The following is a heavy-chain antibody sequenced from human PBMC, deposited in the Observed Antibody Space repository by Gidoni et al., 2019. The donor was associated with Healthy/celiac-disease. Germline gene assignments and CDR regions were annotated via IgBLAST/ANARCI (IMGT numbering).Heavy chain of an antibody. Sequence: YGMHWVRQAPGKGLEWVAVISYDGSNKYYADSVKGRFTISRDNSKNTLYLQMNSLRAEDTAVYYCAKRAVAGTFWGAFDIWGQGTMVTVSS. CDR3: AKRAVAGTFWGAFDI. CDR2: ISYDGSNK. V-gene: IGHV3-30*18. CDR1: YG. D-gene: IGHD6-19*01. J-gene: IGHJ3*02.